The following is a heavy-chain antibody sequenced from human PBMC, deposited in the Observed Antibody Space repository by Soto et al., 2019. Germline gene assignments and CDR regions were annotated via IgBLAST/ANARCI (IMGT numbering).Heavy chain of an antibody. Sequence: GGSLRLSCAVSGFIFSRYSMNWVRQAPGKGLEWVSSIGTSGSYIYDTDSLKGRFTISRDNTKDSLYLQMNSLRAEDTAIYYCARGSAFIGLDYWGQGTPVTVSS. CDR2: IGTSGSYI. V-gene: IGHV3-21*01. D-gene: IGHD1-26*01. CDR1: GFIFSRYS. J-gene: IGHJ4*02. CDR3: ARGSAFIGLDY.